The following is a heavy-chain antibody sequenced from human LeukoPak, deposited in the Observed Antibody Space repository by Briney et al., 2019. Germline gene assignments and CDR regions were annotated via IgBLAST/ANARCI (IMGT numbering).Heavy chain of an antibody. CDR2: ISGSGGST. V-gene: IGHV3-23*01. Sequence: GGSLRLSCAASGFTFSSYAMSWVRQAPGKGLEWVSAISGSGGSTYYADSVKGRFTISRDNSKNTLYLQMNSLRAEDTAVYYCAKDSLEPENQIAVAGPTYFDYWGQGTLVTASS. CDR3: AKDSLEPENQIAVAGPTYFDY. J-gene: IGHJ4*02. D-gene: IGHD6-19*01. CDR1: GFTFSSYA.